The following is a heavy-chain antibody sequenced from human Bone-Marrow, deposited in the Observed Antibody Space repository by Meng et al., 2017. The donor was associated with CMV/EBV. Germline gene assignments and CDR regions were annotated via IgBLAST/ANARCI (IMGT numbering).Heavy chain of an antibody. CDR3: ARSPYCSGGSCRPHNYFDY. D-gene: IGHD2-15*01. CDR1: GYSISSGYY. J-gene: IGHJ4*02. CDR2: IYHSGST. Sequence: SEPLSLTCTVSGYSISSGYYWGWIRQPPGKGLEWIGSIYHSGSTYYNPFLKSRVTISVDTPKNQFSLKMYSVIAAETAVYYSARSPYCSGGSCRPHNYFDYWGQGTLVTVSS. V-gene: IGHV4-38-2*02.